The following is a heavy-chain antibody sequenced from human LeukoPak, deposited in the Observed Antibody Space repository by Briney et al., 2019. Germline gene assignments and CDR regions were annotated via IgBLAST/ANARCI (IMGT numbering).Heavy chain of an antibody. CDR3: ARGRSYGNYYYYYMDV. CDR2: IYYSGST. CDR1: GGSISSSSYY. D-gene: IGHD5-18*01. Sequence: SETLSLTCTVSGGSISSSSYYWGWIRQPPGKGLEWIGSIYYSGSTYYNPSLKSRVTISVDTSKNQFSLKLSSVTAADTAVYYCARGRSYGNYYYYYMDVWGKGTTVTVSS. V-gene: IGHV4-39*01. J-gene: IGHJ6*03.